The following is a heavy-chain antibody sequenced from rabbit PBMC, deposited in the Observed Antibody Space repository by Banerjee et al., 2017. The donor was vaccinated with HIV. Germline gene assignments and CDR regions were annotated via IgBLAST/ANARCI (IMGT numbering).Heavy chain of an antibody. CDR1: GFSFSSRYY. CDR3: ARVGVVTEMFWDL. Sequence: QEQLEESGGDLVKPEGSLTLTCTASGFSFSSRYYMCWVRQAPGKGLEWIACIYAGSSGSTYYASWAKGRFTISKTSSTTVTLQMTSLTAADTATYFCARVGVVTEMFWDLWGQGTLVTVS. CDR2: IYAGSSGST. J-gene: IGHJ4*01. D-gene: IGHD4-2*01. V-gene: IGHV1S45*01.